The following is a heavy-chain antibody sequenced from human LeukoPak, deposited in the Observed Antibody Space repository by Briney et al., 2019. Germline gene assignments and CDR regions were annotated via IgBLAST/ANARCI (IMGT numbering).Heavy chain of an antibody. V-gene: IGHV4-61*01. Sequence: SETLSLTCTVSGGSVGSGTFYWSWIRQPPGKGLEWIGDIYYSGSTNYNPSLKSRVTISVDTSKKQFSLNLSSVTAADTAVYYCARAPYFDWLLYPSPFFDYWGQGTLVTVSS. CDR2: IYYSGST. CDR1: GGSVGSGTFY. D-gene: IGHD3-9*01. CDR3: ARAPYFDWLLYPSPFFDY. J-gene: IGHJ4*02.